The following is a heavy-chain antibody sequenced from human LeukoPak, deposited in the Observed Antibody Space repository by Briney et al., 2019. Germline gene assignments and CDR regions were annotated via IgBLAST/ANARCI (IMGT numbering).Heavy chain of an antibody. D-gene: IGHD5-12*01. Sequence: SGPTLVKPTQTLTLTCTFSGFSLSTSGVGLAWIRQPPGEALEWLALIYWDDDMRYSPSLKTRLTITKDTSKNQVVLTMTDMDPVDTATYFCAHRARGYRFDSWGQGTLVTVSS. J-gene: IGHJ4*02. CDR1: GFSLSTSGVG. CDR2: IYWDDDM. CDR3: AHRARGYRFDS. V-gene: IGHV2-5*02.